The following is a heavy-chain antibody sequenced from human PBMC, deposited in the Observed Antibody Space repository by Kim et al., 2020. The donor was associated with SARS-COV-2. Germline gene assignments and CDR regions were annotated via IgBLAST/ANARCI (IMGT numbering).Heavy chain of an antibody. CDR2: ISYDGSNK. Sequence: GGSLRLSCAASGFTFSSYAMHWVRQAPGKGLEWVAVISYDGSNKYYADSVKGRFTISRDNSKNTLYLQMNSLRAEDTAVYYCASPLRGSYHDAFDIWGQGTMVTVSS. D-gene: IGHD1-26*01. V-gene: IGHV3-30*04. J-gene: IGHJ3*02. CDR3: ASPLRGSYHDAFDI. CDR1: GFTFSSYA.